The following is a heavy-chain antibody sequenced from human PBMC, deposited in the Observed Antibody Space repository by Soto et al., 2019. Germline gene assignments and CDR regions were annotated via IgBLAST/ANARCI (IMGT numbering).Heavy chain of an antibody. V-gene: IGHV3-21*01. CDR3: ARDKGREYSSSSGFDY. CDR2: ISSSSSYI. Sequence: VQLVESGGGLVKPGGSLRLSCAASGFTFSSYSMNWVRQAPGKGLEWVSSISSSSSYIYYADSVKGRFTISRDNAKNSLYLQMNSLRAEDTAVYYCARDKGREYSSSSGFDYWGQGTLVTVSS. CDR1: GFTFSSYS. J-gene: IGHJ4*02. D-gene: IGHD6-6*01.